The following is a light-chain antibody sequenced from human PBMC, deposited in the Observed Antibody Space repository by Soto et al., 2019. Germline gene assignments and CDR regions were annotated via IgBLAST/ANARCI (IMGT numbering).Light chain of an antibody. V-gene: IGKV3-20*01. CDR3: QQYGSSPLT. CDR1: QSVSNNY. Sequence: TLALSPGDRATLSCRASQSVSNNYLAWYQQKPGQAPRLLIYGASSRATGIPDRFSGSGSGTDLTLTISRLEPEDFAVYYCQQYGSSPLTFGQGTKVDIK. CDR2: GAS. J-gene: IGKJ1*01.